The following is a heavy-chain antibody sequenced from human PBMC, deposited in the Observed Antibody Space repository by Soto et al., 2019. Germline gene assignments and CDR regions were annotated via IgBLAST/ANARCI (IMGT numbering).Heavy chain of an antibody. Sequence: GGSLRLSCAASGFTFSSYGMHWVRQAPGKGLEWVAVIWYDGSNKYYADSVKGRFTISRDNSKNTLYLQMNSLRAEDTAVYYCARAYTGRLPRRADYYYAMDVWGQGTTVTVSS. V-gene: IGHV3-33*01. J-gene: IGHJ6*02. CDR1: GFTFSSYG. CDR3: ARAYTGRLPRRADYYYAMDV. CDR2: IWYDGSNK. D-gene: IGHD2-2*02.